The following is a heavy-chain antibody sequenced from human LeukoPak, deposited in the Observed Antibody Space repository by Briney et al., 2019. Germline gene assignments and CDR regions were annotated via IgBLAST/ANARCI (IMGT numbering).Heavy chain of an antibody. J-gene: IGHJ5*02. Sequence: ASVKVSCKASGYTFTSYGTSWVRQAPGQGLEWMGWISAYNGNTNYAQKLQGRVTMTTDTSTSTAYMELRSLRSDDTAVYYCARGGCSSTSCYFWTATNWFDPWGQGTLVTVSS. CDR2: ISAYNGNT. CDR3: ARGGCSSTSCYFWTATNWFDP. V-gene: IGHV1-18*01. CDR1: GYTFTSYG. D-gene: IGHD2-2*01.